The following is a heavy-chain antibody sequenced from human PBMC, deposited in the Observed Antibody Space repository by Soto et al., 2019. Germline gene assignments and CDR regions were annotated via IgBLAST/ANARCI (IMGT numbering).Heavy chain of an antibody. Sequence: QVQLVQSGAEVKKPGASVKVSCKASGYTFTSYYMHWVRQAPGQGLEWMGIINPSGGSTSYAQKFQGRVTMTRETSTSTVYMELSSLRSEDTAVYYCATGYCSSTSCSHRGFDYWGQGTLVTVSS. CDR3: ATGYCSSTSCSHRGFDY. CDR2: INPSGGST. D-gene: IGHD2-2*01. CDR1: GYTFTSYY. V-gene: IGHV1-46*03. J-gene: IGHJ4*02.